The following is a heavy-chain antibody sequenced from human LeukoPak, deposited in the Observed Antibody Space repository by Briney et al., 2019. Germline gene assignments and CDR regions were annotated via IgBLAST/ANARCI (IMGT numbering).Heavy chain of an antibody. D-gene: IGHD2-2*01. CDR3: AREGSGYCSSTSCYRYYGMDV. Sequence: KASETLSLTCAVSGGSISSGGYYWSWIRQHPGKGLEWIGYIYYSGSTYYNPSLKSRVTISVDTSKNQFSLKLSSVTAADTAVYYCAREGSGYCSSTSCYRYYGMDVWGQGTTVTVSS. CDR2: IYYSGST. V-gene: IGHV4-31*11. CDR1: GGSISSGGYY. J-gene: IGHJ6*02.